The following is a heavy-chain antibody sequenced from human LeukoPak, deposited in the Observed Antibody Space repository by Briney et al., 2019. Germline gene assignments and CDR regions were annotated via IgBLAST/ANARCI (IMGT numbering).Heavy chain of an antibody. J-gene: IGHJ4*02. D-gene: IGHD5-12*01. CDR2: IYIDGSST. Sequence: GGSLRLSCAASGFTFSSYWMHWVRQAPGKGLVWVSRIYIDGSSTSYADSVKGRFTISRDNAKNTLYLQMNSLRDEDTAVYYCARRSSGYDYFDIDYWGQGTLVTVSS. V-gene: IGHV3-74*01. CDR3: ARRSSGYDYFDIDY. CDR1: GFTFSSYW.